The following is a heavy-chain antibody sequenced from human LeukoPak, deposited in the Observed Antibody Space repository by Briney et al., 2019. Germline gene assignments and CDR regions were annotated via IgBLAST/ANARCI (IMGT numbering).Heavy chain of an antibody. J-gene: IGHJ5*02. Sequence: SETLSLTCSVSGGSISGYYWSWIRQPPGKGLEWIGEINHSGGTNYNPSLKSRVTISVDTSKNQFSLKLSSVTAADTAVYYCARARKEYYYGSGSPRRINWFDPWGQGTLVTVSS. CDR2: INHSGGT. CDR3: ARARKEYYYGSGSPRRINWFDP. CDR1: GGSISGYY. V-gene: IGHV4-34*01. D-gene: IGHD3-10*01.